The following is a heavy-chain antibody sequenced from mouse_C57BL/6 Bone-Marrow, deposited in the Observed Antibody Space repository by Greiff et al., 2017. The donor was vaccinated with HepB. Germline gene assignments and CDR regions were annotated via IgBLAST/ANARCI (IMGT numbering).Heavy chain of an antibody. D-gene: IGHD1-1*01. V-gene: IGHV1-26*01. CDR2: INPNNGGT. J-gene: IGHJ3*01. Sequence: EVQLQQSGPELVKPGASVKISCKASGYTFTDYYMNWVKQSHGKSLEWIGDINPNNGGTSYNQKFKGKATLTVDKSSSTAYMELRSLTSEDSAVYYCARRDYGSSQAWFAYWGQGTLVTVSA. CDR1: GYTFTDYY. CDR3: ARRDYGSSQAWFAY.